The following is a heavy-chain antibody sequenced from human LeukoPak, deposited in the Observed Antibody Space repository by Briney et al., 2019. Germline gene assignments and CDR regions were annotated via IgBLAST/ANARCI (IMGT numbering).Heavy chain of an antibody. Sequence: ASVKVSCKASGYSFTNYYMHWVRQAPGQGLEWMGIINPSGGSTTYAQKFQGRVTMTRDTSTSTLYMELSSLRSEDTAVFYCARVGGYSYGYGIHWFDPWGQGTLATVSS. CDR2: INPSGGST. CDR1: GYSFTNYY. V-gene: IGHV1-46*01. CDR3: ARVGGYSYGYGIHWFDP. D-gene: IGHD5-18*01. J-gene: IGHJ5*02.